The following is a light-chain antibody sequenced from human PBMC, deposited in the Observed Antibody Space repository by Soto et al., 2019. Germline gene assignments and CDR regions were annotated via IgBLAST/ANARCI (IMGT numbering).Light chain of an antibody. CDR1: QSVSSN. CDR2: DAS. J-gene: IGKJ2*01. Sequence: EIVMMQSPATLSVSPGERATLSCRASQSVSSNLAWYRQKPGQAPRLFMYDASARATGIPARFSGSGSGTEFTLTISSLQSEDFAVYYCQQYNNWPYTFGQGTRLEIK. V-gene: IGKV3-15*01. CDR3: QQYNNWPYT.